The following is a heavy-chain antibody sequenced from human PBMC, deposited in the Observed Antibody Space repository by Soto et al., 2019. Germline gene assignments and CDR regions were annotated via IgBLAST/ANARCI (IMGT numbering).Heavy chain of an antibody. D-gene: IGHD4-17*01. V-gene: IGHV3-9*01. CDR3: AKVLDYGDYVAGAFDI. CDR1: GFTFDDYA. CDR2: ISWNSGSI. J-gene: IGHJ3*02. Sequence: EVQLVESGGGLVQPGRSLRLSCAASGFTFDDYAMHWVRQAPGKGLEWVSGISWNSGSIGYADSVEGRFTISRDNAKNSLYLQMNSLRAEDTALYYCAKVLDYGDYVAGAFDIWGQGTMVTVSS.